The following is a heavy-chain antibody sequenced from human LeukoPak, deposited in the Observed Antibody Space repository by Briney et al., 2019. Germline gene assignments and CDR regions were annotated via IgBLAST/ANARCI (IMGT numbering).Heavy chain of an antibody. Sequence: AAVKVSCKASGYTSTSYYMHWVRQAPGQGLEWMGIINPSGGSTSYAQKFQGRVTMTRDMSTSTVYMELSSLRSEDTAVYYCARDGRYYYGSGSYPDYWGQGTLVTVSS. V-gene: IGHV1-46*01. CDR3: ARDGRYYYGSGSYPDY. CDR1: GYTSTSYY. D-gene: IGHD3-10*01. CDR2: INPSGGST. J-gene: IGHJ4*02.